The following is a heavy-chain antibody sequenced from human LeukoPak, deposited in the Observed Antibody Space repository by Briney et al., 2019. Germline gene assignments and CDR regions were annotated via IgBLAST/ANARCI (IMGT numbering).Heavy chain of an antibody. Sequence: ASVKVSCKASGYTFTSYGISWVRQAPGQGLEWMGWISAYNGNTNYAQKLQGRVTMTTDTSTSTAYMELRSLRSDDTAVYYCARARIAAAIRSCWFDPWGQGTLVTVSS. J-gene: IGHJ5*02. V-gene: IGHV1-18*01. CDR3: ARARIAAAIRSCWFDP. D-gene: IGHD6-13*01. CDR2: ISAYNGNT. CDR1: GYTFTSYG.